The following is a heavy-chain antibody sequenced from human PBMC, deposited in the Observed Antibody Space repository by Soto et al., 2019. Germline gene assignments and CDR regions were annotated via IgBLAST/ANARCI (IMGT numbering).Heavy chain of an antibody. D-gene: IGHD6-19*01. V-gene: IGHV1-18*01. Sequence: QVQLVQSGAEVKKPGASVKVSCKASGYTFTSYGVSWVRQAPGQGLEWMGWISAYNGNTNYAQKFQGIVTMTTDTSTSTVYMELRSLRSDDTAVYYCARDSSGWSNYFDYWGQGTLVTVSS. J-gene: IGHJ4*02. CDR3: ARDSSGWSNYFDY. CDR1: GYTFTSYG. CDR2: ISAYNGNT.